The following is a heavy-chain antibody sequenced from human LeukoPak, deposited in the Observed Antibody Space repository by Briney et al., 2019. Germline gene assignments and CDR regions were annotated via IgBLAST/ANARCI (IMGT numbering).Heavy chain of an antibody. CDR2: ISTSSSYI. J-gene: IGHJ2*01. CDR3: VRTSDTSGRLYWYFDL. V-gene: IGHV3-11*06. D-gene: IGHD3-22*01. CDR1: GGSISSSN. Sequence: LSLTCTVSGGSISSSNYYWGWIRQSPGKGLEWVSYISTSSSYIHYADSVNGRFTISRDNAKNSLYLQMNSLRAEDTAVYYCVRTSDTSGRLYWYFDLWGRGTLVTVSS.